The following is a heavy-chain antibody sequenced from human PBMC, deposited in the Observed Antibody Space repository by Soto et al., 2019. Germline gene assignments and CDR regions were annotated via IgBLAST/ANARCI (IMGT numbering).Heavy chain of an antibody. CDR2: IWYDGSNK. J-gene: IGHJ4*02. V-gene: IGHV3-33*01. CDR1: GFTFSSYG. CDR3: ASFRKGSPDSSGYPDY. D-gene: IGHD3-22*01. Sequence: GGSLRLSCAASGFTFSSYGMHWVRQAPGKGLEWVAVIWYDGSNKYYADSVKGRFTISRDNSKSTLYLQMNSLRAEDTAVYYCASFRKGSPDSSGYPDYWGQGTLVTVSS.